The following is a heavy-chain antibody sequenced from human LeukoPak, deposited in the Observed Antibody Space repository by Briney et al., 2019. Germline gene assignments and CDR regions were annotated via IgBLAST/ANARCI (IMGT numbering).Heavy chain of an antibody. V-gene: IGHV4-34*01. J-gene: IGHJ6*02. CDR3: ARGRTSSSWYYYYYGMDV. CDR1: GGSFSGYY. D-gene: IGHD6-13*01. Sequence: SETLSLTCAVYGGSFSGYYWSWIRQPPGKGLEWTGEINHSGSTNYNPSLKSRVTISVDTSKNQFSLKLSSVTAADTAVYYCARGRTSSSWYYYYYGMDVWGQGTTVTVSS. CDR2: INHSGST.